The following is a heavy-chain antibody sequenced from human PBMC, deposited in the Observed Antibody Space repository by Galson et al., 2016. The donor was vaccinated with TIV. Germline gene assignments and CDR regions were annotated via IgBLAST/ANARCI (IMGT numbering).Heavy chain of an antibody. D-gene: IGHD2-2*01. CDR2: IIESGRTI. Sequence: SLRLSCAATGFSFSSYEMNWVRQAPGKGLEWVSYIIESGRTIYYADSVKGRFTISRDNAKNSLYLQMSSLRAADTAVYYCARGRGYCGTTSCYVDYWGQGTLVTVSS. CDR1: GFSFSSYE. V-gene: IGHV3-48*03. CDR3: ARGRGYCGTTSCYVDY. J-gene: IGHJ4*02.